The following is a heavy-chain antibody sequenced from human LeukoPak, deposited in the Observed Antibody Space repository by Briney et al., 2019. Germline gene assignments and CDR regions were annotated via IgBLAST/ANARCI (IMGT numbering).Heavy chain of an antibody. D-gene: IGHD6-6*01. Sequence: PGRSLRLSCAASGFTFSKYGMHWVRQAPGKGLEWVAVIWYDGNNKWYADSVKGRFTISRDNSRNTLYLQIDYLRAEGTAVYYCARDLSKGAYFDYWGQGTLVTVSS. CDR1: GFTFSKYG. CDR2: IWYDGNNK. CDR3: ARDLSKGAYFDY. V-gene: IGHV3-33*01. J-gene: IGHJ4*02.